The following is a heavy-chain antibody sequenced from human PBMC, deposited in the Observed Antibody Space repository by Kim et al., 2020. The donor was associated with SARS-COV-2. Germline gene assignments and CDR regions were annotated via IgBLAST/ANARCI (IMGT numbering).Heavy chain of an antibody. J-gene: IGHJ4*02. V-gene: IGHV3-21*01. Sequence: GGSLRLSCAASGFTFSSYSMNWVRQAPGKGLEWVSSISSSSSYIYYADSVKGRFTISRDNAKNSLYLQMNSLRAEDTAVYYCARERSGRFTIFGVVTHWGQGTLVTVSS. CDR2: ISSSSSYI. CDR1: GFTFSSYS. CDR3: ARERSGRFTIFGVVTH. D-gene: IGHD3-3*01.